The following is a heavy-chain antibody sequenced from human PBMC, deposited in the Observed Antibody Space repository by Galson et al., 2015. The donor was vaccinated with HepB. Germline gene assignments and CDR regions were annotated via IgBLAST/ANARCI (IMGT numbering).Heavy chain of an antibody. CDR2: IKANSGGT. Sequence: SVKVSCKASGYPFTDYYMHWVRQAPGQGLEWMGWIKANSGGTIYAQKFQGRVTMTRDTSISTAYMELTNLTTDDTAVYYCARDSRPGWTDAFGIWGQGTMVTVSS. CDR1: GYPFTDYY. D-gene: IGHD6-19*01. CDR3: ARDSRPGWTDAFGI. V-gene: IGHV1-2*02. J-gene: IGHJ3*02.